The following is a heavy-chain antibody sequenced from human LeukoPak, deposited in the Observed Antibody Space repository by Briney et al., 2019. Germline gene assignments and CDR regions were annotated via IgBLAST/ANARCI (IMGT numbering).Heavy chain of an antibody. CDR1: GGSISSYY. J-gene: IGHJ5*02. CDR2: IYYSGST. V-gene: IGHV4-59*08. Sequence: SETLSLTCTVSGGSISSYYWSWIRQPPGKGLEWIGYIYYSGSTNYNPSLKSRVTISVDTSKNQFSLKLSSVTAADTAVYYCARHRKYNWFAPWGQGTLVTVSS. CDR3: ARHRKYNWFAP.